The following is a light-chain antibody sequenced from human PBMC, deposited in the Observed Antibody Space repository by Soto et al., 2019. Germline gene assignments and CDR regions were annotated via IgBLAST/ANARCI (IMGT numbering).Light chain of an antibody. V-gene: IGLV1-44*01. CDR2: SNN. J-gene: IGLJ2*01. Sequence: QSVLTQPHSASGTPGQRVTISCSGSSSNIGSNAVTWYQQLPGTAPKLLIYSNNQRPSGVPDRFSGSKSGTSASLAISGLQSEDEADYYCAAWDDSLNGVVLGGGTKLTVL. CDR1: SSNIGSNA. CDR3: AAWDDSLNGVV.